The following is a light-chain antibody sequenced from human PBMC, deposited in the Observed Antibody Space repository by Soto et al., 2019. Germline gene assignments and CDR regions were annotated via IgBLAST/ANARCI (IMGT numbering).Light chain of an antibody. V-gene: IGKV1-39*01. CDR1: QSISSY. Sequence: DIQMTQSPSSLSASVGVRVTITCRASQSISSYLNWYQQKPGKAPKLLIYAASSLQSGVPSRFSGSGSGTDFTLTISSLQPEDFATYCCQQSYGTPRTFGQGTKVDIK. CDR3: QQSYGTPRT. CDR2: AAS. J-gene: IGKJ1*01.